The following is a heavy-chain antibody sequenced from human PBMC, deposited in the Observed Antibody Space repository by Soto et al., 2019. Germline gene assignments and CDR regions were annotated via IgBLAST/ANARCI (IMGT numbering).Heavy chain of an antibody. V-gene: IGHV4-4*07. CDR1: NGSLSNSY. Sequence: QVQLQESGPGLLKPSETLSLSCTVSNGSLSNSYWNWIRQPAGKGLEWIGRIYTSGSTNYNTSLRSRVTMSADTSKNQSSPKLNPVPAADTAVYYCARSSHKESWFNPWGQGTLVSVSS. CDR3: ARSSHKESWFNP. D-gene: IGHD6-13*01. CDR2: IYTSGST. J-gene: IGHJ5*02.